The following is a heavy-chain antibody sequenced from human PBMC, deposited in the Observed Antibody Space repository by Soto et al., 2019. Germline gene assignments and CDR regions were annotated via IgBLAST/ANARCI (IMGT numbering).Heavy chain of an antibody. CDR1: GYTFTSYD. J-gene: IGHJ4*02. V-gene: IGHV1-8*01. CDR2: MNPNSPNT. Sequence: GASVKVSCKASGYTFTSYDINWVRQATGQGLAWMGWMNPNSPNTVYAQKFQGRVTMTRNTSISTAHMELSSLRSEDTAVYYCARGLSYDFWSGYYLNFDYRGPRPLVTVSS. D-gene: IGHD3-3*01. CDR3: ARGLSYDFWSGYYLNFDY.